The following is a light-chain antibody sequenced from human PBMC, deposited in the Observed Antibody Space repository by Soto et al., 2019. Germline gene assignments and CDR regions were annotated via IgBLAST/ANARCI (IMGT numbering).Light chain of an antibody. J-gene: IGLJ1*01. CDR3: CSYTDANTDV. CDR2: EVS. Sequence: QSALTQPPSVSGSPGQSVTISCTGTSSDVGSYNRVSWYQQPPGTAPKLIIYEVSKRPSGVPDRFSGSKSGNTASLTISGLQAEDDAEFYCCSYTDANTDVFGAGTKLTVL. V-gene: IGLV2-18*02. CDR1: SSDVGSYNR.